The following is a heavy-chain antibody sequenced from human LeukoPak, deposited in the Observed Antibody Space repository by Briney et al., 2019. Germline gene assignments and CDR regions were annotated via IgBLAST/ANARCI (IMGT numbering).Heavy chain of an antibody. Sequence: GGSLRLSCAASGFTFSSYAMSWVRQAPGKGLEWVSAISGSGGSTYYADSVKGRFTISRDNSKNTLYLQMDSLRAEDTAVYYCAKDIVGATRGYAFEIWGQGTMVTVSS. D-gene: IGHD1-26*01. CDR2: ISGSGGST. CDR3: AKDIVGATRGYAFEI. J-gene: IGHJ3*02. CDR1: GFTFSSYA. V-gene: IGHV3-23*01.